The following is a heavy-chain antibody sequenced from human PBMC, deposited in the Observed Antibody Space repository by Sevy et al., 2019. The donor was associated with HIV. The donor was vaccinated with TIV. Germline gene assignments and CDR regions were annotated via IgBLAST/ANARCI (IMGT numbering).Heavy chain of an antibody. CDR2: ISSKSTYT. CDR1: GFTFNDDF. Sequence: GGSLRLSCVGSGFTFNDDFMTWVRQAPGKGLEWVSSISSKSTYTYYSDSVKGRFTISRDNAKYSLFLQMNSLRLEDTAVYYCATDRDDYAAGRRLPYYYYHGMDVWGRGTTVTVSS. J-gene: IGHJ6*02. V-gene: IGHV3-21*01. CDR3: ATDRDDYAAGRRLPYYYYHGMDV. D-gene: IGHD3-10*01.